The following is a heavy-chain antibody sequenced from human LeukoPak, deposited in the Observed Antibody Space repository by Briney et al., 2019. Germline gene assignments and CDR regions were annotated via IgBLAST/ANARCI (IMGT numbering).Heavy chain of an antibody. Sequence: GGSLRLSCAASGFTFSSYWIHWVRQAPGKGLVWVSRINSDGNITNYADSVKGRFTISRDNSKNTLYLQMNGLRAEDTAVYYCARELKVVVVTIIGVLDYWGQGTLVTVSS. V-gene: IGHV3-74*01. D-gene: IGHD2-21*02. J-gene: IGHJ4*02. CDR1: GFTFSSYW. CDR2: INSDGNIT. CDR3: ARELKVVVVTIIGVLDY.